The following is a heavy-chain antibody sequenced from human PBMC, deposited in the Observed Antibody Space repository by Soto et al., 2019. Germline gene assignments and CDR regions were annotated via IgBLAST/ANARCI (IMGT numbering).Heavy chain of an antibody. J-gene: IGHJ4*02. Sequence: EMQLVESGGGLVQPGRSLSLSCAASGLTFDDYAMHWVRQAPGKGLEGVAGISWNSGSIAYAAFVKGRFTISRDNAKNSLYLQMNSLRAEDTALYYCAKDIRATVRGVVIDHWGRGTLVTVSS. CDR1: GLTFDDYA. D-gene: IGHD3-10*01. CDR2: ISWNSGSI. CDR3: AKDIRATVRGVVIDH. V-gene: IGHV3-9*01.